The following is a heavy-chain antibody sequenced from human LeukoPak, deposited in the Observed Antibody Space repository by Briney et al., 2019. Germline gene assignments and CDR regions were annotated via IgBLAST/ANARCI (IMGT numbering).Heavy chain of an antibody. CDR3: ARDGDGYNYFDY. CDR2: IYYSGST. D-gene: IGHD5-24*01. Sequence: SETLSLTCTVSGGSISSYYWSWIRQPPGKGLEWIGYIYYSGSTNYNPSLKSRVTISVDTSKNQFSLKLSTVTAADTAVYYCARDGDGYNYFDYWGQGTLVTVPS. V-gene: IGHV4-59*01. J-gene: IGHJ4*02. CDR1: GGSISSYY.